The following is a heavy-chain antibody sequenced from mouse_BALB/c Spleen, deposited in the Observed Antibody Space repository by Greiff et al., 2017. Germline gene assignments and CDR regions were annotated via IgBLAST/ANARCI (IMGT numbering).Heavy chain of an antibody. J-gene: IGHJ2*01. CDR1: GYTFTGYC. V-gene: IGHV1S127*01. CDR3: TDRYDRNDVDY. CDR2: IDPSDSYT. Sequence: QVQLQQPGAELVKPGASVKMSCKASGYTFTGYCMHWVKQRPGQGLEWIGVIDPSDSYTIYKQKFKGKATVTVDTSSSTAYLQLSSLTSEDSAVYYCTDRYDRNDVDYWGQGTTVTVSS. D-gene: IGHD2-14*01.